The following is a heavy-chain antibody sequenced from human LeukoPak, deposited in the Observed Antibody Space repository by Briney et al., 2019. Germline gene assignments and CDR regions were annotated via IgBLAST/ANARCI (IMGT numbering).Heavy chain of an antibody. V-gene: IGHV5-51*01. CDR3: ARRGEAMDPFDY. CDR1: GNSFASYW. Sequence: LGESLKISCKGSGNSFASYWIGWVRQMPGKGLEWMGIIYPDDSDTRYSPSFQGQVTITADKSINTAYLQWSSLKASDTAIYYCARRGEAMDPFDYWGQGTLVTVSS. CDR2: IYPDDSDT. D-gene: IGHD5-18*01. J-gene: IGHJ4*02.